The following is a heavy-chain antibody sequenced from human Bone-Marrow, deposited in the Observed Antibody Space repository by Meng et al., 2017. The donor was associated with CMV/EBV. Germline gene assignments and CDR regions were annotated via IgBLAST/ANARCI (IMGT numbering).Heavy chain of an antibody. D-gene: IGHD6-6*01. J-gene: IGHJ5*02. CDR1: GGSISSSSYY. V-gene: IGHV4-39*07. CDR2: IYYSGST. Sequence: QPQLRETGPGLVKPSETLSLTCTVSGGSISSSSYYWGWIRQPPGKGLEWIGSIYYSGSTYYNPSLKSRVTISVDTSKNQFSLKLSSVTAADTAVYYCARGIAARPGWFDPWGQGTLVTVSS. CDR3: ARGIAARPGWFDP.